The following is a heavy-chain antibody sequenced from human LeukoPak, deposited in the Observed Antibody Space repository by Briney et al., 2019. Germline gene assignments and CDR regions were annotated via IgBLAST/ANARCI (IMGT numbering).Heavy chain of an antibody. CDR1: GDSVSSNSAA. V-gene: IGHV6-1*01. D-gene: IGHD3-16*01. CDR3: ARSIGPIDY. J-gene: IGHJ4*02. CDR2: TYYRSKWYT. Sequence: SQTLSLTCALSGDSVSSNSAARNWIRQSPSRGLEWLGRTYYRSKWYTYYAASVKSRIAINRDTSKNQFSLQLNSVTPEDTAVYYCARSIGPIDYWGQGTLVTVSS.